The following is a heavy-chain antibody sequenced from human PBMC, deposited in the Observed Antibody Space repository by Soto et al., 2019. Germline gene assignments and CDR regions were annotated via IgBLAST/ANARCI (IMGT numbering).Heavy chain of an antibody. J-gene: IGHJ4*02. CDR1: GGSITSHHYY. CDR2: IYSGGNT. CDR3: GSGPSTTWIDN. Sequence: SETPSLTCTVSGGSITSHHYYWGWIRQPPGKGLEWIGSIYSGGNTYYNPSLRGRLTIFVDTAKNLISLKLSSVTAADSAIYYCGSGPSTTWIDNWGLGTQVTVSS. V-gene: IGHV4-39*01. D-gene: IGHD2-2*01.